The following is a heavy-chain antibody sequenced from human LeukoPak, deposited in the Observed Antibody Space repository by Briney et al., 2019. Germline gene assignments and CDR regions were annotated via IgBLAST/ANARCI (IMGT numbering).Heavy chain of an antibody. Sequence: SETLSLTCTVSGGSISSSSYYWSWIRQPAGKGLEWIGRIYTSGSTNYNPSLKSRVTISVDTSKSQFSLKLSSVTAADTAVYYCARDSHRHSGYYFDYWGQGTLVTVSS. CDR3: ARDSHRHSGYYFDY. CDR2: IYTSGST. J-gene: IGHJ4*02. D-gene: IGHD1-14*01. CDR1: GGSISSSSYY. V-gene: IGHV4-61*02.